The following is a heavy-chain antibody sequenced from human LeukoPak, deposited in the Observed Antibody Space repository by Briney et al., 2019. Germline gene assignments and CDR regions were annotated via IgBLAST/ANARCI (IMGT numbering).Heavy chain of an antibody. J-gene: IGHJ6*03. D-gene: IGHD3-22*01. Sequence: PGGSLRLSCTASGFTFGDYAMSWVRQAPGKGLEWVGFIRSKAYGGTTEYAASVKGRFTISRDDSKSIAYLQMNSLKTEDTAVYYCSNYYDSSGYYAYYYYMDVWGKGTTVTASS. V-gene: IGHV3-49*04. CDR2: IRSKAYGGTT. CDR1: GFTFGDYA. CDR3: SNYYDSSGYYAYYYYMDV.